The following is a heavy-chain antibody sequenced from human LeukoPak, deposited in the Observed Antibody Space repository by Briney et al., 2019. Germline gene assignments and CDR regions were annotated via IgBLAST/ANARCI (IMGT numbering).Heavy chain of an antibody. CDR2: IYTSGST. D-gene: IGHD3-22*01. J-gene: IGHJ4*02. Sequence: SETLSLTCTVSGGSISSYYWSWIRQPAGKGLEWIGRIYTSGSTNYNPSLKSRVTMSVDTSKNQFSLKLSSVTAADTAVYYCARDQYYYDSSGYSGLDYWGQGTLVTVSS. CDR3: ARDQYYYDSSGYSGLDY. V-gene: IGHV4-4*07. CDR1: GGSISSYY.